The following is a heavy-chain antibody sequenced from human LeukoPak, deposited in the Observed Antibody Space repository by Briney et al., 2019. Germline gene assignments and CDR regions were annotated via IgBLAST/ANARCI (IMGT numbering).Heavy chain of an antibody. V-gene: IGHV3-66*01. CDR3: ARDLAGYYYGMDV. J-gene: IGHJ6*02. Sequence: GGSLRLSCATSGFTVSSNYMSWVRQASGKGLEWVSVIHSGGSTYYADSVRGRFTISRDNSKNTLYLQMNSLRADDTAVYYCARDLAGYYYGMDVWGQGTTVIVSS. CDR1: GFTVSSNY. CDR2: IHSGGST.